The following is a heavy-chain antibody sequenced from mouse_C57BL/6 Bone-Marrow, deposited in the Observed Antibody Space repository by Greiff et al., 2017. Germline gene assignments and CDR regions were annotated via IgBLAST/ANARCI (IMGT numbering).Heavy chain of an antibody. CDR1: GFTFSSYA. CDR2: ISDGGSYT. D-gene: IGHD2-2*01. J-gene: IGHJ3*01. CDR3: ARGRYGYPAWFAY. Sequence: DVKLVESGGGLVKPGGSLKLSCAASGFTFSSYAMSWVRQTPEKRLEWVATISDGGSYTNYPDNVKGRFTISRDKTKNNLYLQMSHLESEDTAMYDCARGRYGYPAWFAYWGQGTLVTVSA. V-gene: IGHV5-4*03.